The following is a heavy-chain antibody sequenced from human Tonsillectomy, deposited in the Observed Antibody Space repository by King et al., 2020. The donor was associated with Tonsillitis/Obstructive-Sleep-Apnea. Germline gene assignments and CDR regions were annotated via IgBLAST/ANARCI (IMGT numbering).Heavy chain of an antibody. J-gene: IGHJ5*02. Sequence: VQLVESGAEVKKPGASVKVSCKASGYTFINYGITWVRQAPGQGLEWMGWISAYNGNTNYAQKLQGRVTMTTDTSTSTAYMELRSLRSDDTAVYCCARDWATVLMVSRGAELTNWFDPWGQGTLVTVSS. CDR3: ARDWATVLMVSRGAELTNWFDP. CDR1: GYTFINYG. V-gene: IGHV1-18*01. CDR2: ISAYNGNT. D-gene: IGHD2-8*01.